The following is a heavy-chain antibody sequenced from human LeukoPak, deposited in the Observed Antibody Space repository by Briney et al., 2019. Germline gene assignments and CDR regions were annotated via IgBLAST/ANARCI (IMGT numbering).Heavy chain of an antibody. D-gene: IGHD4-17*01. CDR1: GGSFSGYY. Sequence: PSETLSLTCAVYGGSFSGYYWSWIRQPPGKGLEWIGEINHSGSTNYNPSLKSRVAISVDTSKNQFSLKLSSVTAADTAVYYCARGTMTTVTYYFDYWGQGTLVTVSS. J-gene: IGHJ4*02. CDR3: ARGTMTTVTYYFDY. CDR2: INHSGST. V-gene: IGHV4-34*01.